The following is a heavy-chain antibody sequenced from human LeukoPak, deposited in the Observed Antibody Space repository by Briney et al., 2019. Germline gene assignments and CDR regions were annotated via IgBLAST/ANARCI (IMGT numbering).Heavy chain of an antibody. CDR3: ARELFGSGSCPDY. V-gene: IGHV3-33*01. Sequence: GRSLRPSCTAPGFTFSSYAIHWIRQAPGKGLEWVALVWHDGFNKYYADSVKGRFSISRDNSKNTVYLQMNSLRAEDTAVYYCARELFGSGSCPDYWGQGTLVTVSS. D-gene: IGHD3-10*01. CDR1: GFTFSSYA. J-gene: IGHJ4*02. CDR2: VWHDGFNK.